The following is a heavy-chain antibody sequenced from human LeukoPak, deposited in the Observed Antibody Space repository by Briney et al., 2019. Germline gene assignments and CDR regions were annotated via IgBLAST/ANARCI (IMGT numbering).Heavy chain of an antibody. Sequence: SETLSLTCAVYGGSFSGYYWSWIRQPPGKGLEWIGEINHSGSTNYNPSLKSRVTISVDTSKNQFSLKLSSVTAADTAVYYCARHMRDVRGPQSNWFDPWGQGTLVTVSS. CDR1: GGSFSGYY. V-gene: IGHV4-34*01. J-gene: IGHJ5*02. CDR2: INHSGST. D-gene: IGHD2-21*02. CDR3: ARHMRDVRGPQSNWFDP.